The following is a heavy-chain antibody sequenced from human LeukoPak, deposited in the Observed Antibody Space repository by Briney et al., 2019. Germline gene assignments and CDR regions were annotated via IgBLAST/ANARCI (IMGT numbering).Heavy chain of an antibody. Sequence: GGSLRLSCAASGFTFSSYWMSWVRQAPGKGLEWVANIKQDGSEKYYVDSVKGRFTISRDNAKNSLYLQMNSLRAEDTAVYYCARDPRIVGAPTGASDIWGQGTMVTVSS. J-gene: IGHJ3*02. CDR3: ARDPRIVGAPTGASDI. CDR1: GFTFSSYW. D-gene: IGHD1-26*01. CDR2: IKQDGSEK. V-gene: IGHV3-7*01.